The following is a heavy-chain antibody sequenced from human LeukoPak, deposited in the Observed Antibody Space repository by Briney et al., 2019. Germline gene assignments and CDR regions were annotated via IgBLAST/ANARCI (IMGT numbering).Heavy chain of an antibody. CDR2: IYYSGST. D-gene: IGHD2-15*01. CDR3: ARVALYCSGGSCYPGFHDY. V-gene: IGHV4-39*07. J-gene: IGHJ4*02. Sequence: SETLSLTCTVSGGSISSYYWGWIRQPPGKGLEWIGSIYYSGSTYYNPSLKSRVAISVDTSKNQFSLKLSSVTAADTAVYYCARVALYCSGGSCYPGFHDYWGQGTLVTVSS. CDR1: GGSISSYY.